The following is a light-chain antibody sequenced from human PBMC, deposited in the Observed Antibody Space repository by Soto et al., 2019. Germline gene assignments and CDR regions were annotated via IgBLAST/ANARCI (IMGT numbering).Light chain of an antibody. Sequence: IEMTQSPSSLSASVGDRVTITCRASQGIRNDLDWFQQKPGKAPKLLIYAASNLQSGVPARFSGSGSGTDFTLTISSLQPEDFATYYCLQKYFYPFTFGPGTKVDIK. CDR3: LQKYFYPFT. V-gene: IGKV1-6*01. J-gene: IGKJ3*01. CDR1: QGIRND. CDR2: AAS.